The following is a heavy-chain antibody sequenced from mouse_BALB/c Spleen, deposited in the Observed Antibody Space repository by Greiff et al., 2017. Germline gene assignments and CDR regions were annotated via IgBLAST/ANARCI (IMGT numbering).Heavy chain of an antibody. CDR3: ARDDYDWYFDV. CDR1: GFTFSSFG. Sequence: EVTVEESGGGLVQPGGSRKLSCAASGFTFSSFGMHWVRQAPEKGLEWVAYISSGSSTIYYADTVKGRFTISRDNPKNTLFLQMTSLRSEDTAMYYCARDDYDWYFDVWGAGTTVTVSS. J-gene: IGHJ1*01. V-gene: IGHV5-17*02. CDR2: ISSGSSTI. D-gene: IGHD2-4*01.